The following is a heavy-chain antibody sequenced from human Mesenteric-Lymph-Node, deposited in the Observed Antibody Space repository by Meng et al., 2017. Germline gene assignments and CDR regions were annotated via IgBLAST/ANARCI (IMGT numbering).Heavy chain of an antibody. Sequence: GESLKISCAAFGFTFSSHPTHWVRQAPGEGLESVAAISGDGSRTYYADSVKGRFTISRDNSKSTLYLQMGSLRVEDTAIYYCAREVKGDSDYWGQGTLVTVSS. D-gene: IGHD2-21*01. V-gene: IGHV3-64*02. J-gene: IGHJ4*02. CDR2: ISGDGSRT. CDR1: GFTFSSHP. CDR3: AREVKGDSDY.